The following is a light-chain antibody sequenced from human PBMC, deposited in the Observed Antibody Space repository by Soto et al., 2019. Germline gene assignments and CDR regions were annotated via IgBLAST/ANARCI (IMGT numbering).Light chain of an antibody. CDR1: QSISNW. Sequence: DIQMTQSPSTLSASVGDRVTITCRASQSISNWLAWYQQKPGKAPKLLIYKASSLESGVPSRFSGSGSGTEFTLTISSLQPDDFATYYCQQYNSYPVTFGQGTKGDIK. CDR2: KAS. V-gene: IGKV1-5*03. CDR3: QQYNSYPVT. J-gene: IGKJ1*01.